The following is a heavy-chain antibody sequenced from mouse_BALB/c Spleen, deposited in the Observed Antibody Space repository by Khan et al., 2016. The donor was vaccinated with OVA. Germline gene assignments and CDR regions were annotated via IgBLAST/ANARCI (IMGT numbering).Heavy chain of an antibody. D-gene: IGHD1-1*01. CDR1: GFTFSTYG. CDR2: ISSGGSYT. V-gene: IGHV5-6*01. Sequence: EVKLVESGGDLVKPGGSLKLSCAASGFTFSTYGMSWVRQTPDKRLEWVATISSGGSYTYYPDNVKGRFTISRDNAKNTLYLQMSSLKSEDTAMYYCARLAYYYNSEGFAYWGQVTLVTVSA. CDR3: ARLAYYYNSEGFAY. J-gene: IGHJ3*01.